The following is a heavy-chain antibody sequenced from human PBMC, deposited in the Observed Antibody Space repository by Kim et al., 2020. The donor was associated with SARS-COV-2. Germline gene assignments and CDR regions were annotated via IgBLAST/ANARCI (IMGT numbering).Heavy chain of an antibody. V-gene: IGHV3-30-3*01. CDR1: GFTFSSYA. Sequence: GGSLRLSCAASGFTFSSYAMHWVRQAPGKGLEWVAVISYDGSNKYYADSVKGRFTISRDNSKNTLYLQMNSLRAEDTAVYYCAREGGAAAGIVNAFDIWGQGTMVTVSS. D-gene: IGHD6-13*01. J-gene: IGHJ3*02. CDR3: AREGGAAAGIVNAFDI. CDR2: ISYDGSNK.